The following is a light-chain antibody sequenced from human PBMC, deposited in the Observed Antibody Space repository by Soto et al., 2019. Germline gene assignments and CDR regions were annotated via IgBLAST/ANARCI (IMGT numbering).Light chain of an antibody. J-gene: IGKJ5*01. CDR3: QQYDNLPIT. Sequence: DIQMTQSPSSLSASVGDRVTITCQACQDISNYLNWYQQKPGKAPKLLIYDASNLETGVPSRFSGSGSGTDFTFTISSLQAEDIATYYCQQYDNLPITFGQGTRLEIK. CDR1: QDISNY. V-gene: IGKV1-33*01. CDR2: DAS.